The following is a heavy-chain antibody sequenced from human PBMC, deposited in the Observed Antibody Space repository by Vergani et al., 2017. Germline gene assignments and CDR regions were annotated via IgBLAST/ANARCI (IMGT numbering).Heavy chain of an antibody. CDR2: VYYSGST. Sequence: QLQLQESGPGLVKPSATLSLTCSVSGASIRSSNYYWGWIRQPPGKGLEWIASVYYSGSTYYNPSLKGRVIISVNTSKNQFSLKLSPVTAADTAVYFCASHSTEEWLVKVGWIDPWGQGILVTVSS. D-gene: IGHD6-19*01. CDR3: ASHSTEEWLVKVGWIDP. V-gene: IGHV4-39*01. CDR1: GASIRSSNYY. J-gene: IGHJ5*02.